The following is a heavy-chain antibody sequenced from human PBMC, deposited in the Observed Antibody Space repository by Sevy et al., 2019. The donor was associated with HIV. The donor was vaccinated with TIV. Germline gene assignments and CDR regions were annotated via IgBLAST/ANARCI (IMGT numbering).Heavy chain of an antibody. V-gene: IGHV3-49*03. CDR3: TRGYYYDSSGYSDY. CDR2: IRSKDYGGAT. CDR1: GFTFGDYA. Sequence: GGSLRLSCTGSGFTFGDYAMSWFRQAPGMGLEWVGFIRSKDYGGATEYAASGKGRFTISRDDSKSIADLQMNSLKTDDTAVYYCTRGYYYDSSGYSDYWGQGTLVTVSS. J-gene: IGHJ4*02. D-gene: IGHD3-22*01.